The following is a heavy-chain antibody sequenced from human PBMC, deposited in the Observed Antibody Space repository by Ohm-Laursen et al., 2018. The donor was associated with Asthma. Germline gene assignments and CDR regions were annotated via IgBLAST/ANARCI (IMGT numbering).Heavy chain of an antibody. CDR3: AKAPHIGLTGYYEADYYYYYGMDV. V-gene: IGHV3-30-3*01. D-gene: IGHD3-9*01. CDR1: GFTFRSYA. CDR2: GGSYYDGGLK. J-gene: IGHJ6*02. Sequence: RSLRLSCSASGFTFRSYAMHWVRQAPGKGLEWVAVGGSYYDGGLKYYADSVKGRFTISRDNSKNTLYLQMNSLRAEDTAVYYCAKAPHIGLTGYYEADYYYYYGMDVWGQGTTVTVSS.